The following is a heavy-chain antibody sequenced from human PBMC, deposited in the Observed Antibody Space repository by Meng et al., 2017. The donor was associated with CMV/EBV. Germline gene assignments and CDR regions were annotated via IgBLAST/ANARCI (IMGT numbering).Heavy chain of an antibody. Sequence: QVTLKWPGTTLGKPTTPLTLTGTFSGFSLSTSGVGVGWIRQPQGKALEWLALIYWDDDKRYSPSLKSRLTITKDTSKNQVVLTMTNMDPVDTATYYCAHRGSYGYHGYWGQGTLVTVSS. CDR1: GFSLSTSGVG. V-gene: IGHV2-5*02. CDR3: AHRGSYGYHGY. J-gene: IGHJ4*02. D-gene: IGHD5-18*01. CDR2: IYWDDDK.